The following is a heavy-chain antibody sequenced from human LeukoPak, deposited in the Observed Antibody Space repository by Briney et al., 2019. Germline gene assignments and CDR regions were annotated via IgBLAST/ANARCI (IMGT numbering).Heavy chain of an antibody. CDR1: GGSISSGGYY. CDR2: IYYSGST. CDR3: ARAPQMGYYYDSSGYFDY. D-gene: IGHD3-22*01. Sequence: SETLSLTCTVSGGSISSGGYYWSWIRQHPGKGLEWIGYIYYSGSTYYNPSLKSRVTIPVDTSKNQFSLKLSSVTAADTAVYYCARAPQMGYYYDSSGYFDYWGQGTLVTVSS. J-gene: IGHJ4*02. V-gene: IGHV4-31*03.